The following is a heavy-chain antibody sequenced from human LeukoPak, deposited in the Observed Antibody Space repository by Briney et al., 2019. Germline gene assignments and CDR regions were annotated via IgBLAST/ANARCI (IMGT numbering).Heavy chain of an antibody. CDR2: ISGSGGST. Sequence: PGGSLRLSCAASGFTFSSYAMSWVRQAPGKGLEWVSAISGSGGSTYYADSVKGRFTISRDSSKNTLYLQMNSLRAEDTAVYYCAKDGGYCSSTSCKHDAFDIWGQGTMVTVSS. CDR3: AKDGGYCSSTSCKHDAFDI. CDR1: GFTFSSYA. J-gene: IGHJ3*02. V-gene: IGHV3-23*01. D-gene: IGHD2-2*01.